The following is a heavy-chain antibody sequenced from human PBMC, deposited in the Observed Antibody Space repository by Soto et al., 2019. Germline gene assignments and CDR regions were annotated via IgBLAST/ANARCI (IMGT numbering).Heavy chain of an antibody. CDR3: ATGRRVITGPRLGMDV. CDR1: GDTLTELS. D-gene: IGHD1-20*01. CDR2: FDPEDGET. Sequence: ASVKVSCKVSGDTLTELSMHWVRQAPGKGLEWMGGFDPEDGETIYAQKFQGRVTMTEDTSTDTAYMELSSLRSEDTAVYYCATGRRVITGPRLGMDVWGQGTTVTVSS. V-gene: IGHV1-24*01. J-gene: IGHJ6*02.